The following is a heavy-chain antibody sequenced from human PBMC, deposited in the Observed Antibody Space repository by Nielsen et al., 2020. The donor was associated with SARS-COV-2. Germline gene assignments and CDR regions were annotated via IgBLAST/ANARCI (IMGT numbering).Heavy chain of an antibody. CDR1: GYTATDYF. CDR3: ATEVNQGGMDV. V-gene: IGHV1-2*06. CDR2: ISPNRGAT. J-gene: IGHJ6*02. D-gene: IGHD1-14*01. Sequence: ASVKVSCKASGYTATDYFVHWVRQATGQGLEWMGRISPNRGATNYAQTSLGRVIMTRDTSTATAYIQLSRLNSDDTAVYYCATEVNQGGMDVWGQGTTVIVSS.